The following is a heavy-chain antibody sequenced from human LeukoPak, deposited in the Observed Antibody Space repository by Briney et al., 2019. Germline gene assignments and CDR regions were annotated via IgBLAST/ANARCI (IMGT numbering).Heavy chain of an antibody. CDR3: ATIYGLWFGEGDAFDI. V-gene: IGHV1-69*05. CDR1: GGTFSSYA. J-gene: IGHJ3*02. D-gene: IGHD3-10*01. CDR2: IIPIFGTA. Sequence: SVKVSCKASGGTFSSYAISWVRQAPGQGLEWMGRIIPIFGTANYAQKFQGRVTITTDESTSTAYMELSSLRSEDTAVYYCATIYGLWFGEGDAFDIWGQGTMVTVSS.